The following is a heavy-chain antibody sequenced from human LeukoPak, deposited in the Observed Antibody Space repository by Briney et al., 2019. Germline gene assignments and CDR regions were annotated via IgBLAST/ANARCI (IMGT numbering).Heavy chain of an antibody. CDR3: ARVYDSSGYGVDY. D-gene: IGHD3-22*01. V-gene: IGHV3-33*01. J-gene: IGHJ4*02. CDR1: GFTFSSYG. CDR2: IWYDGSNK. Sequence: PGGSLRLSCAASGFTFSSYGMHWVRQAPGKGLEWVAVIWYDGSNKYYADSVKGRFTISRDNSKNTLYLQMNSLRAEDTAVYYCARVYDSSGYGVDYWGQGNLVTVSS.